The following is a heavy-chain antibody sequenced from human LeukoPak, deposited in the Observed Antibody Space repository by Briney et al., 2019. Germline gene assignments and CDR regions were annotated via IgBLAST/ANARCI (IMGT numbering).Heavy chain of an antibody. V-gene: IGHV3-11*05. D-gene: IGHD2-21*02. Sequence: GGSLRLSCAASGFTFSDYYMSWIRQAPGGGREWVSYISTVSSYTNYADSVKGRFTISRENAKNSLYLQMNSLRAEDTALYYCARAEGGPATAIYWGQGTLVTVSS. CDR1: GFTFSDYY. CDR3: ARAEGGPATAIY. J-gene: IGHJ4*02. CDR2: ISTVSSYT.